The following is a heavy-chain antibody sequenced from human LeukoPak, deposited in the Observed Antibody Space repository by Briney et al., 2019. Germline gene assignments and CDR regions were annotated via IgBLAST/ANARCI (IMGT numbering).Heavy chain of an antibody. CDR3: ASSTPYYYDSSGYPPSYYYYYMDV. D-gene: IGHD3-22*01. CDR2: IYYSGST. CDR1: GGSISSYY. V-gene: IGHV4-59*01. Sequence: SEALSLTCTVSGGSISSYYWSWIRQPPGKGLEWIGYIYYSGSTNYHPSLKSRVTISVDTSKNQFSLKLSSVTAADTAVYYCASSTPYYYDSSGYPPSYYYYYMDVWGKGTTVTVSS. J-gene: IGHJ6*03.